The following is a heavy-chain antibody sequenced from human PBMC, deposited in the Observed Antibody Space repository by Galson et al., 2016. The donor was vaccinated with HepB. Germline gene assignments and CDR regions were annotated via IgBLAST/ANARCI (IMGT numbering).Heavy chain of an antibody. D-gene: IGHD3-10*01. CDR2: ISSGSSAI. V-gene: IGHV3-48*02. CDR1: GLSVSSND. J-gene: IGHJ6*02. CDR3: ARDPGARNGMNV. Sequence: SLRLCCAACGLSVSSNDLSRGRQAPGKGLQWVSYISSGSSAIYEADSVKGRFTISRDNAKNSLYLQMNSLRDEDTAIYFCARDPGARNGMNVWGQGTTVTVSS.